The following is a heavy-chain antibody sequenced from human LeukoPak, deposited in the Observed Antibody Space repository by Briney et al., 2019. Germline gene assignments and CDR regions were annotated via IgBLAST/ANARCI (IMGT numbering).Heavy chain of an antibody. D-gene: IGHD6-13*01. CDR1: GYSFTSYW. V-gene: IGHV5-51*01. CDR3: ARFVFGIAAAGTSYYYGMDV. Sequence: GESLKISCKASGYSFTSYWIGWVRQMPGKGLEWMGIIYPGDSDTRYSPSFQGQVTISADKSISTAYLQWSSLKASDTAMYYCARFVFGIAAAGTSYYYGMDVWGQGTTVTVSS. J-gene: IGHJ6*02. CDR2: IYPGDSDT.